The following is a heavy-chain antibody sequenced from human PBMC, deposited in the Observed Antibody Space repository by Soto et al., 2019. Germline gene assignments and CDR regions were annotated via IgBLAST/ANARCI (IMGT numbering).Heavy chain of an antibody. V-gene: IGHV3-23*04. CDR1: GFTASSSA. J-gene: IGHJ4*02. CDR3: AKDGRAVPYYFDY. D-gene: IGHD6-19*01. CDR2: INGVDSVGTATT. Sequence: EVELVVSGGGLVQPGGSLTLSCAASGFTASSSAMGWVRRAPGKGLEWVSSINGVDSVGTATTYYAESLKGRVTISRDHVKNTLYLNMIRLRPEDTAVYFCAKDGRAVPYYFDYWGQVALVTVSS.